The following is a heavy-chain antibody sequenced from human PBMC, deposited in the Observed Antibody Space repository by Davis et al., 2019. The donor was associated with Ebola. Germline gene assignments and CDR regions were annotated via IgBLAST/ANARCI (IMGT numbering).Heavy chain of an antibody. CDR1: GYAFNNYW. CDR3: AKTLRAGRYYFDY. V-gene: IGHV5-51*01. J-gene: IGHJ4*02. CDR2: IYPADSDV. D-gene: IGHD1-14*01. Sequence: GESLKISCKGSGYAFNNYWIAWVRQMPGRGLEWMGIIYPADSDVRYSPSFEGQVTLSVDTSISTAYLQFESLKGSDTPMYYCAKTLRAGRYYFDYWGQGTLVTVSS.